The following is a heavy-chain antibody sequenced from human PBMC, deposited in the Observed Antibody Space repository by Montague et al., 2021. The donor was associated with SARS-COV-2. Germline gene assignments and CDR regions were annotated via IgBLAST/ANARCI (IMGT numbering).Heavy chain of an antibody. CDR3: AKVAGSHDTFDI. CDR1: GYSISTGYY. J-gene: IGHJ3*02. CDR2: IYHSGST. Sequence: LSLPFPFSGYSISTGYYWGWIRQPPGKGLEWIGTIYHSGSTYFNPSLKSRVTISVDTSKNQFSLNLSSVTAADTAVYYCAKVAGSHDTFDIWGRGTMVTVSS. V-gene: IGHV4-38-2*01. D-gene: IGHD6-19*01.